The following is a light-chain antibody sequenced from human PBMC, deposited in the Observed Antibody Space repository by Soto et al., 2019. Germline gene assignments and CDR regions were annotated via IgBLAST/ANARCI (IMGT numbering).Light chain of an antibody. CDR2: GAS. V-gene: IGKV3-15*01. CDR3: QQYNNWPWT. J-gene: IGKJ1*01. CDR1: QSVSSN. Sequence: EIVMTQSPATLSVSPGERATLSCRASQSVSSNLAWYQQKPGQAPRLLIYGASTRATGIPARFSGSGSGTEFTLATSCLHSELFAVYYCQQYNNWPWTFVQGTKVEIK.